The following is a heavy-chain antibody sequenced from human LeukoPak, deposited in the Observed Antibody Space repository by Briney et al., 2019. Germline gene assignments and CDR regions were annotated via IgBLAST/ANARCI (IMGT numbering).Heavy chain of an antibody. CDR3: ARTLWQLVLRGVDAFDI. CDR1: GFTFSSYG. D-gene: IGHD6-13*01. CDR2: IRYDGSNK. Sequence: GGSLRLSCAASGFTFSSYGMHWVRQAPGKGLEWVAFIRYDGSNKYYADSVKGRFTISRDNSKNTLYLQMNSLRAEDTPVYYCARTLWQLVLRGVDAFDIWGQGTMVTVSS. J-gene: IGHJ3*02. V-gene: IGHV3-30*02.